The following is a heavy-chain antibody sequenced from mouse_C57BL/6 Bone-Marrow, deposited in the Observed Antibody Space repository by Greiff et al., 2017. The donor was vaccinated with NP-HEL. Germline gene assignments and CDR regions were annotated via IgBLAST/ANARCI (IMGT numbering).Heavy chain of an antibody. CDR3: ARSYGSRYWYFDV. CDR2: IYPRDGST. J-gene: IGHJ1*03. V-gene: IGHV1-85*01. CDR1: GYTFTSYD. Sequence: SGPELVKPGASVKLSCKASGYTFTSYDINWVKQRPGQGLEWIGWIYPRDGSTKYNEKFKGKATLTVDTSSSTAYMELHSLTSEDSAVYFCARSYGSRYWYFDVWGTGTTVTVSS. D-gene: IGHD1-1*01.